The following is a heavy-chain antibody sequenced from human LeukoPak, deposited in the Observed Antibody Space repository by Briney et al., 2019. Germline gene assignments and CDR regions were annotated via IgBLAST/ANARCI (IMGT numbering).Heavy chain of an antibody. Sequence: GGSLRLSCAASGFTFSSYGMHWVCQAPGKGLEWGAIIWYNGSNKYYVDSVRGRFTISRDNSRNTLYLQMNSLRAEDTAVYYCARDRGTNGINDRGYFDYWGQGTLVTVSS. D-gene: IGHD1-1*01. CDR2: IWYNGSNK. CDR3: ARDRGTNGINDRGYFDY. CDR1: GFTFSSYG. V-gene: IGHV3-33*01. J-gene: IGHJ4*02.